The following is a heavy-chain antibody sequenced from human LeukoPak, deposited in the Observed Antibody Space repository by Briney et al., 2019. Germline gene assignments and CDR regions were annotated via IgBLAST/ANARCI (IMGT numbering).Heavy chain of an antibody. CDR2: IRQDGSVN. J-gene: IGHJ4*02. V-gene: IGHV3-7*03. Sequence: GGSLRLSCEASGFTFSSYWMSWVRQAPGKGLEWVATIRQDGSVNHYVDSVKGRFTVSRDNAKNSLYLQMNSLRAEDTAVYYCARGSSGWQLEEPRLGYWGQGTLVTVSS. CDR1: GFTFSSYW. D-gene: IGHD6-19*01. CDR3: ARGSSGWQLEEPRLGY.